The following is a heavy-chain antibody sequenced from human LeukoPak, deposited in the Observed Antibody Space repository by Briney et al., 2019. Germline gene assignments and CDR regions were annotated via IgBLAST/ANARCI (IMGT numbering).Heavy chain of an antibody. J-gene: IGHJ6*03. Sequence: PGGSLRLSCVASGFTFSSHWMSWVRQAPGKGLEWVANIKQDGSEKYYADSVKGRFTISRDNAKNSLYLQMNSLRAEDTAVYYCARRGKCDFWSGFHYYYYYYMDVWGKGTTVTVSS. CDR3: ARRGKCDFWSGFHYYYYYYMDV. D-gene: IGHD3-3*01. CDR1: GFTFSSHW. V-gene: IGHV3-7*01. CDR2: IKQDGSEK.